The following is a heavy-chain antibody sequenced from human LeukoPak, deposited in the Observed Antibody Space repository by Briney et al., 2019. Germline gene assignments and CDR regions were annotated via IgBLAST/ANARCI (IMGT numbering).Heavy chain of an antibody. CDR1: GFTFSSYT. J-gene: IGHJ5*02. CDR3: VRDYLGESGAGGP. V-gene: IGHV3-21*01. D-gene: IGHD3-10*01. Sequence: GGSLRLSCTGSGFTFSSYTMNWVRQAPGKGLEWVSSISPSGASTFHAESVKGRFTISRDNAKRSLYFQMNALGGDDTAVYYCVRDYLGESGAGGPWGQGTLVTVSS. CDR2: ISPSGAST.